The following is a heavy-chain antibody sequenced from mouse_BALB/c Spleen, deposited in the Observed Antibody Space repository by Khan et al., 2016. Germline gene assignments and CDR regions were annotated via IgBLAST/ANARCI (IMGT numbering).Heavy chain of an antibody. CDR1: GFTFSDYY. V-gene: IGHV5-4*02. Sequence: EVQLLETGGGLVRPGGSLKLSCAASGFTFSDYYMYWIRQTPEKRLEWVATISDGGNYPYYPDSVKGRFTISTDNAKNNLYLQMSSLKSEDTAMYYCARTYGNYGYFDGWGAGTTVTVSS. J-gene: IGHJ1*01. D-gene: IGHD1-1*02. CDR3: ARTYGNYGYFDG. CDR2: ISDGGNYP.